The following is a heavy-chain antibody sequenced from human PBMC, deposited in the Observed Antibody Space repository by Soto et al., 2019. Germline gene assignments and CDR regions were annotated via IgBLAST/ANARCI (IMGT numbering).Heavy chain of an antibody. J-gene: IGHJ5*01. CDR2: TYYRSRWFN. V-gene: IGHV6-1*01. CDR1: VDSVSSNSAT. CDR3: ARLRGDSWYDF. Sequence: PSQTLSLTCAISVDSVSSNSATWDWIRPSPSRGLEWLGRTYYRSRWFNDYAGSVKGRITINPDTSNNQFSLQLTSLSPDDTAVYYCARLRGDSWYDFWGQGTRVTV.